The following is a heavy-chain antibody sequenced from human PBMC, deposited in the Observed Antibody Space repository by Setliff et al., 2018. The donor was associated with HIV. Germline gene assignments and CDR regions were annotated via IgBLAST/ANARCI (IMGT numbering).Heavy chain of an antibody. J-gene: IGHJ4*02. V-gene: IGHV4-61*09. Sequence: SETLSLTCTVSGGSINIGSFYWSWIRQPAGKGPEWLGHVYTSGNTYYDPSLASRVAISLDRSKNQFSLKLDSVTAADTALYYCARQSTVAAAGFDFWGQGTLVTVSS. CDR1: GGSINIGSFY. D-gene: IGHD6-13*01. CDR3: ARQSTVAAAGFDF. CDR2: VYTSGNT.